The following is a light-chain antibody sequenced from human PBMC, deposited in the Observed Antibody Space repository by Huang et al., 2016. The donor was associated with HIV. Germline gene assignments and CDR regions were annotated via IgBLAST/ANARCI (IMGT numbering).Light chain of an antibody. V-gene: IGKV1-NL1*01. CDR3: QQYYSTPPIT. CDR2: AAS. CDR1: QGISNS. Sequence: DIQMTQSPSSLSASVGDRVTITCRASQGISNSLAWYQQKPGKAPNLLLYAASRLKSGVPSRFSGSGSGTDYTLTISSLQPEDFATYYCQQYYSTPPITFGRGTRLEIK. J-gene: IGKJ5*01.